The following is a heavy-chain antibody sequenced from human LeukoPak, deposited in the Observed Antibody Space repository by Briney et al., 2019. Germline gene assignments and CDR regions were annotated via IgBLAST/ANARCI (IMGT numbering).Heavy chain of an antibody. V-gene: IGHV3-73*01. D-gene: IGHD6-6*01. CDR1: GFTFSGSA. CDR2: IRSKANSYAT. Sequence: TGGSLRLSCAASGFTFSGSAMHWVRQASGKGLEWVGRIRSKANSYATAYAASVKGRFTISRDDSKNTAYLQMNSLKTEDTAVYYCTRREAARAYYYGMDVWGQGTTVTVS. CDR3: TRREAARAYYYGMDV. J-gene: IGHJ6*02.